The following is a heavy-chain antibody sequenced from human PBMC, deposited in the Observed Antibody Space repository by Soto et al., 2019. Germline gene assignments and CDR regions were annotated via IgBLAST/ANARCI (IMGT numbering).Heavy chain of an antibody. V-gene: IGHV3-23*01. CDR1: GITFSSYA. D-gene: IGHD3-22*01. CDR3: AYRYYHSSGHYPDAFDI. Sequence: PGGSLRLSCAASGITFSSYAMSWVRQAPGKGLEWVSAISGYGDSTYYADSVKGRFTISRDNSKNTLYLQMNSLTAEDTAVYYSAYRYYHSSGHYPDAFDIWGQGTMVPVS. J-gene: IGHJ3*02. CDR2: ISGYGDST.